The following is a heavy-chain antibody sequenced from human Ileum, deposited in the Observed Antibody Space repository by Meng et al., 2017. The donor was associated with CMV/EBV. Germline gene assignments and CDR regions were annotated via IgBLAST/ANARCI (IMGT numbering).Heavy chain of an antibody. Sequence: YDGSFSDYSWAWIRQPPGKGLEWIGEINHSGRTNYNASLKSRVTISVDTSKNQFSLKLSSVTAADTAVYYCARGQRITLVRGGRFDPWGQGTLVTVSS. V-gene: IGHV4-34*01. J-gene: IGHJ5*02. D-gene: IGHD3-10*01. CDR2: INHSGRT. CDR1: DGSFSDYS. CDR3: ARGQRITLVRGGRFDP.